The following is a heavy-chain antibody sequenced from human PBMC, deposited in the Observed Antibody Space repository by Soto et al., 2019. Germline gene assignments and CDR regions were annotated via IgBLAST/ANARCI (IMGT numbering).Heavy chain of an antibody. Sequence: GGPLRLSCAASGFTFSSYDMHWVRQATGKGLEWVSAIGTAGDTYYPGSVKGRFTISRENAKNSLYLQMNSLRAEDTAVYYCARALPIKYYYGMDVWGQGTTVTVSS. V-gene: IGHV3-13*01. CDR3: ARALPIKYYYGMDV. D-gene: IGHD5-12*01. CDR2: IGTAGDT. J-gene: IGHJ6*02. CDR1: GFTFSSYD.